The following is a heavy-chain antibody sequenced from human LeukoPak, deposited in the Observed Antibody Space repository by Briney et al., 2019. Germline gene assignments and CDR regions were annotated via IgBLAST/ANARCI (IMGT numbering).Heavy chain of an antibody. V-gene: IGHV4-34*01. CDR1: GGSSSGYY. CDR2: INHSGST. CDR3: ARRKGFGEGYFDS. Sequence: SETLSLTCAVYGGSSSGYYWSWIRQPPGKGLEWIGEINHSGSTNYNPSLKSRVTISVDTSKNQFSLKLTSVTAADTAVYYCARRKGFGEGYFDSWGQGTLVTVSS. D-gene: IGHD3-10*01. J-gene: IGHJ4*02.